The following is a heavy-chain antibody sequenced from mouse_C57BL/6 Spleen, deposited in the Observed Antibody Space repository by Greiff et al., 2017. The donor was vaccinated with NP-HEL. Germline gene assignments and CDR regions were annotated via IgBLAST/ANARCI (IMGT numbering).Heavy chain of an antibody. D-gene: IGHD2-2*01. J-gene: IGHJ1*03. CDR3: ARSGYDEGTDWYFDV. CDR1: GFNIKNTY. V-gene: IGHV14-3*01. Sequence: VQLQQSVAELVRPGASVKLSCTASGFNIKNTYMHWVKQRPEQGLEWIGRIDPANGNTKYAPKFQGKATITADTSSNTAYLQRSSLTSEDTAIYYCARSGYDEGTDWYFDVWGTGTTVTVSS. CDR2: IDPANGNT.